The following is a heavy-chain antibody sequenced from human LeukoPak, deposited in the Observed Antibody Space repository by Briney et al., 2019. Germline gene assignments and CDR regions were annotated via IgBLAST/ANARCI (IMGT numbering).Heavy chain of an antibody. D-gene: IGHD4-17*01. V-gene: IGHV3-66*01. CDR3: ARIPYGYFDY. CDR2: IYSGGST. CDR1: GFTVSSNY. J-gene: IGHJ4*02. Sequence: GGSLRLSCAASGFTVSSNYMSWVRRAPGKGLEWVSVIYSGGSTYYADSVKGRFTISRDNSKNTLYLQMNSLRAEDTAVYYCARIPYGYFDYWGQGTLVTVPS.